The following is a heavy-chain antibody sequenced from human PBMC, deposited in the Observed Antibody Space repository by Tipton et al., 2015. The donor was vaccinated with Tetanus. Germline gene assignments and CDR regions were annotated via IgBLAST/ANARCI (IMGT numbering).Heavy chain of an antibody. J-gene: IGHJ4*02. Sequence: SLRLSCAASGFTFSSYAMHWVRQAPGKGLEWVAVISYDGSNKYYADSVKGRFTISRDNSKNTLYLQMNSLRAEDTAVYYCASPHYFGDYVFDYWGQGTLVTVSS. D-gene: IGHD4-17*01. CDR2: ISYDGSNK. CDR3: ASPHYFGDYVFDY. V-gene: IGHV3-30*04. CDR1: GFTFSSYA.